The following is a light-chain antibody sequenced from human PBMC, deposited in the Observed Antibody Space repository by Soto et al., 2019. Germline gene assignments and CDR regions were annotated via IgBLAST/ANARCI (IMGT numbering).Light chain of an antibody. CDR2: GAS. CDR1: QSVSSN. V-gene: IGKV3-15*01. Sequence: EIVRTQSPATPSVSAGESSTLSCRASQSVSSNLAWYQQKPGQAPRLLIYGASTRATGIPARFSGSGSGAEFTLTISSLQPDDFATYYCQQYSSFSTFGQGTKVDIK. CDR3: QQYSSFST. J-gene: IGKJ1*01.